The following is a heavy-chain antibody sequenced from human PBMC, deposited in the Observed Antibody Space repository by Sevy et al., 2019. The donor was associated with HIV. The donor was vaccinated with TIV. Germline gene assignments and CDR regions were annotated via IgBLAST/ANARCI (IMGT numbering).Heavy chain of an antibody. J-gene: IGHJ4*02. D-gene: IGHD6-19*01. CDR2: IGYDGTDK. CDR3: AKNTASAGTGGFDY. CDR1: GFTFSYYG. Sequence: GSLRLSCTASGFTFSYYGMHWVRQTPGKGLEWVAFIGYDGTDKYYSGSVKGRFAISTDNSKNTLFLQMNSLRTEDTAIYYCAKNTASAGTGGFDYWGQGALVTVSS. V-gene: IGHV3-30*02.